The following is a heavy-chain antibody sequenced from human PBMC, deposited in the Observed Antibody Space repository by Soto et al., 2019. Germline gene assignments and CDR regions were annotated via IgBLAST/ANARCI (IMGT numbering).Heavy chain of an antibody. CDR3: ARFSYYGSGSYYNPYYYYGMDV. Sequence: PGESRKIACQGSGYIFTSYWIGWVRQMPGKGLGWVGIIYPGDSDTRYSPSFQGQVTISADKSISTAYLQWSSLKASDTAMYYCARFSYYGSGSYYNPYYYYGMDVWGQGTTVTVSS. CDR2: IYPGDSDT. CDR1: GYIFTSYW. D-gene: IGHD3-10*01. V-gene: IGHV5-51*01. J-gene: IGHJ6*02.